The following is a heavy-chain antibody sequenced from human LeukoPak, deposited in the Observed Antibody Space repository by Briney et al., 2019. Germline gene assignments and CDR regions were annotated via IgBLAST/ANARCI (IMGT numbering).Heavy chain of an antibody. J-gene: IGHJ4*02. CDR3: ARGVRNYYYDSSGYYWPSGDY. CDR2: INPHSGGT. Sequence: ASVKVSCKASGYTFTRYYMHYVRQSTRQRVEWMGWINPHSGGTNYAQNYQGSITMTSEPFISTAYMELSRLRSDDEAVYYCARGVRNYYYDSSGYYWPSGDYWGQGTLVTVPS. V-gene: IGHV1-2*02. D-gene: IGHD3-22*01. CDR1: GYTFTRYY.